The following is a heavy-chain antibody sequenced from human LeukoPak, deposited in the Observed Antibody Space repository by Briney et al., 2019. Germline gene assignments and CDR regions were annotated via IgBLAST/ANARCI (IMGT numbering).Heavy chain of an antibody. CDR2: IKSKTDGGTT. J-gene: IGHJ4*02. Sequence: PGGSLRLSCAASGFTFSNAWMSWVRQAPGKGLEWVGRIKSKTDGGTTDYAAPVKGRFTISRDDSKNTLYLQMNSLKTEDTAVYYCTTDRITMIVAVPLGVWGQGTLVTVSS. V-gene: IGHV3-15*01. CDR1: GFTFSNAW. D-gene: IGHD3-22*01. CDR3: TTDRITMIVAVPLGV.